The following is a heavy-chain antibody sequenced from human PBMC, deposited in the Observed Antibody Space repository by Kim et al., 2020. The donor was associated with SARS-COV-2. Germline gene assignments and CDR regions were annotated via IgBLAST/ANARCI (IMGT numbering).Heavy chain of an antibody. J-gene: IGHJ6*02. CDR3: ARDPWVDGDNWNDEHPDMDV. D-gene: IGHD1-1*01. CDR2: INPNSGGT. V-gene: IGHV1-2*02. Sequence: ASVKVSCKASGYTFTGYYMHWVRQAPGQGLEWMGWINPNSGGTNYAQKFQGRVTMTRDTSISTAYMELSRLRSDDTAVYYCARDPWVDGDNWNDEHPDMDVWGQGTTVTVSS. CDR1: GYTFTGYY.